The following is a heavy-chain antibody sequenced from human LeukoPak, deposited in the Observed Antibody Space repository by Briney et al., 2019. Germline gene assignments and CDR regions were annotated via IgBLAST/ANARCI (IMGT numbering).Heavy chain of an antibody. J-gene: IGHJ5*01. CDR3: AKARGYSYGYFDF. D-gene: IGHD5-18*01. V-gene: IGHV3-9*01. Sequence: SLRLSCAASGFTFSSYSMNWVRQAPGQGLEWVSGISWNGGDLDYADSVKGRFTISRDNAKNSLYLQMNSLRAEDTALYYCAKARGYSYGYFDFWGLGTLVTVSS. CDR1: GFTFSSYS. CDR2: ISWNGGDL.